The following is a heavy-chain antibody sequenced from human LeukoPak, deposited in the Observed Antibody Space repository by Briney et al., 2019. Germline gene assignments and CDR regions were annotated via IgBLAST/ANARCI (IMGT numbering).Heavy chain of an antibody. CDR2: FDPEDGET. V-gene: IGHV1-24*01. CDR1: GYTLTELS. Sequence: ASVKVSCKVSGYTLTELSMHWVRQAPGKGLEWMGGFDPEDGETIYAQKLQGRVTMTTDTSTSTAYMELRSLRSDDTAVYYCARGRGAFDIWGQGTMVTVSS. D-gene: IGHD3-10*01. CDR3: ARGRGAFDI. J-gene: IGHJ3*02.